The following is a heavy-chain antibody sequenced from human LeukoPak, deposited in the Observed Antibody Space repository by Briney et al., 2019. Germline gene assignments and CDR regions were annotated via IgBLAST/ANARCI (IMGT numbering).Heavy chain of an antibody. V-gene: IGHV4-31*03. CDR1: GGSISSGGYC. CDR2: IYNSGST. Sequence: PSETLSLTSTVSGGSISSGGYCWSWIRQHPGKGLEWIGYIYNSGSTYYNPSLKSRVTISVDTSKNQFSLKLSSVTAADTAVYYCARDNRDDYYDSSGFFGAFDIWGQGTMVTVSS. J-gene: IGHJ3*02. CDR3: ARDNRDDYYDSSGFFGAFDI. D-gene: IGHD3-22*01.